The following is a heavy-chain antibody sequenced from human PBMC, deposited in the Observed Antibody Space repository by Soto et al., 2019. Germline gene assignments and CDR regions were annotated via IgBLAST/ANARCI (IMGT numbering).Heavy chain of an antibody. Sequence: GGSLRLSCAASGFIFSRYWMHWVRQAPGKGLVWVSRINTDERSTSYADSVKGRFTISRDNAKNTLYLQMNSLRVEDTAVYYCASAPVDWKERQPIDYWGQGTLVTVSS. D-gene: IGHD5-12*01. J-gene: IGHJ4*02. CDR1: GFIFSRYW. CDR3: ASAPVDWKERQPIDY. CDR2: INTDERST. V-gene: IGHV3-74*01.